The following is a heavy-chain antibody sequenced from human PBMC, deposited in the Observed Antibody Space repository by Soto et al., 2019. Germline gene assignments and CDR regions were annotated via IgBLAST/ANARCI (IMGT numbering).Heavy chain of an antibody. CDR2: IIPIFGTA. J-gene: IGHJ5*02. CDR3: ARGGDLSVTNPGHWFDP. V-gene: IGHV1-69*12. CDR1: GGTFSSYA. D-gene: IGHD4-17*01. Sequence: QVQLVQSGAEVKKPGSSVKVSCKASGGTFSSYAISWVRQAPGQGLEWMGGIIPIFGTANYAQKFQGRVTITADESPSTAYMELSSLRSEDTAVYYCARGGDLSVTNPGHWFDPWGQGTLVTVSS.